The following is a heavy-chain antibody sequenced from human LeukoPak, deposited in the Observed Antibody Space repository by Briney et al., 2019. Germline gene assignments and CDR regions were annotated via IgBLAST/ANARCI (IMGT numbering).Heavy chain of an antibody. J-gene: IGHJ4*02. D-gene: IGHD3-22*01. CDR1: GGSISSSSYY. V-gene: IGHV4-39*07. CDR2: IYYSGST. Sequence: MSSETLSLTCTVSGGSISSSSYYWGWIRQPPGKGLEWIGSIYYSGSTYYNPSLKSRVTISVDTSKNQFSLKLSSVTAADTAVYYCARRGFYDSSGYYDYWGQGTLVTVSS. CDR3: ARRGFYDSSGYYDY.